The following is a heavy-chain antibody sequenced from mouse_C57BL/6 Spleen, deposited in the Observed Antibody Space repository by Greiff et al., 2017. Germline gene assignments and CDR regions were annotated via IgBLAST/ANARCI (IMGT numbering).Heavy chain of an antibody. Sequence: QVQLKQPGAELVRPGSSVKLSCKASGYTFTSYWMHWVKQRPIQGLEWIGNIDPSDSDTHYNQKFKDKATLTVDKSSSTAYMQLSSLTSEDSAVYYCARDYYYGSSSWYFDVWGTGTTVTVSS. CDR3: ARDYYYGSSSWYFDV. J-gene: IGHJ1*03. CDR2: IDPSDSDT. CDR1: GYTFTSYW. D-gene: IGHD1-1*01. V-gene: IGHV1-52*01.